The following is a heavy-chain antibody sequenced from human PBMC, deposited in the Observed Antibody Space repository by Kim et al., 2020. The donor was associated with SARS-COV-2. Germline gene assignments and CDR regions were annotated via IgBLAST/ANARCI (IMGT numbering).Heavy chain of an antibody. D-gene: IGHD3-9*01. CDR3: ARGPHPIRYFDWSEVYYFDY. V-gene: IGHV3-11*04. Sequence: GGSLRLSCAASGFTFSDYYMSWIRQAPGKGLEWVSYISSSGSTIYYADSVKGRFTISRDNAKNSLYLQMNSLRAEDTAVYYCARGPHPIRYFDWSEVYYFDYWGQGTLVTVSS. CDR1: GFTFSDYY. J-gene: IGHJ4*02. CDR2: ISSSGSTI.